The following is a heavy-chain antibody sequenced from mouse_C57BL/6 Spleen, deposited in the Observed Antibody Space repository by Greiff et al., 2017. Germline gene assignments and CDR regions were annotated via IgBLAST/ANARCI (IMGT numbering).Heavy chain of an antibody. J-gene: IGHJ3*01. CDR2: ISYDGSN. D-gene: IGHD1-1*01. Sequence: EVKLVESGPGLVKPSQSLSLTCSVTGYSITSGYYWNWIRQFPGNKLEWMGYISYDGSNNYNPSLKNRISITRDTSKNQFFLKLNSVTTEDTATYYCAREDPYYYGSRGWFAYWGQGTLVTVSA. CDR1: GYSITSGYY. CDR3: AREDPYYYGSRGWFAY. V-gene: IGHV3-6*01.